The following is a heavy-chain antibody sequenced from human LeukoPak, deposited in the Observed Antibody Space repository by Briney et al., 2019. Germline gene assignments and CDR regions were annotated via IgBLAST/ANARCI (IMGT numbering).Heavy chain of an antibody. J-gene: IGHJ4*02. Sequence: GGSLRLSCAASGFTLSNYWMGWVRQVPRKGLEWVASINRDGGEKHYVDSVEGRFTISRDNAKNSLHLQMNSLKAEDTAVYFCTRNEIWGQGTLVTVSS. V-gene: IGHV3-7*01. CDR3: TRNEI. CDR2: INRDGGEK. CDR1: GFTLSNYW.